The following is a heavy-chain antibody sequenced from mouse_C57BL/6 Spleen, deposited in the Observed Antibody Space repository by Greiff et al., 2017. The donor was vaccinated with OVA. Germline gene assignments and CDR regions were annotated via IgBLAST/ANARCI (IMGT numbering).Heavy chain of an antibody. J-gene: IGHJ2*01. Sequence: VQLQQSGPELVKPGASVKIPCKASGYTFTDYNMDWVKQSHGKSLEWIGDINPNNGGTIYNQKFKGKATLTVDTSSSTAYMELRSLTSEDTAVYYCARSPGGGSSDYFDYRGQSTTLTVSS. CDR1: GYTFTDYN. CDR3: ARSPGGGSSDYFDY. V-gene: IGHV1-18*01. CDR2: INPNNGGT. D-gene: IGHD1-1*01.